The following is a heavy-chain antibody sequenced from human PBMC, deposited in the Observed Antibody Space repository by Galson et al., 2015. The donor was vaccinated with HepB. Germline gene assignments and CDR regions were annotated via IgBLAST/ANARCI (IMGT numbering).Heavy chain of an antibody. CDR2: IIPIFGTA. CDR3: ARGDIVVVPAAIHYYYYGMDV. CDR1: GGTFSSYA. J-gene: IGHJ6*02. V-gene: IGHV1-69*13. Sequence: SVKVSCKASGGTFSSYAISWVRQAPGQGLEWMGGIIPIFGTANYAQKFQGRVTITADESTSTAYMELSSLRSGDTAVYYCARGDIVVVPAAIHYYYYGMDVWGQGTTVTVSS. D-gene: IGHD2-2*02.